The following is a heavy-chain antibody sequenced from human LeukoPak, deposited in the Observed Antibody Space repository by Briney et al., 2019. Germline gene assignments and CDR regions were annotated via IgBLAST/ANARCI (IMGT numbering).Heavy chain of an antibody. CDR3: ARGPQFSGPGWFDP. D-gene: IGHD3-10*01. V-gene: IGHV3-21*01. J-gene: IGHJ5*02. CDR2: ITFSSSHI. CDR1: GVTFSGYT. Sequence: GGSLRHSGAGSGVTFSGYTRTWDRQAPGKGLECVSSITFSSSHIYYADSVKGRFTISRDNTKDSLYLQMNSLRAEDTAIYYCARGPQFSGPGWFDPWGQGTLVTVSS.